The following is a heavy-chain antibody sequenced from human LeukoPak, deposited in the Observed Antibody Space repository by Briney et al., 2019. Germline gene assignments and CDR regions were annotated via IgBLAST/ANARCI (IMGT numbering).Heavy chain of an antibody. CDR2: ISAYNGNT. Sequence: ASVKVSCKASGYTFTSYGISWVRQAPGQGHEWMGWISAYNGNTKYAQKLQGRVTMTTDTSTSTAYMELRSLRSDDTAVYYCAREELTKTYYYDSSGYYPPRGELDYWGQGTLVTVSS. V-gene: IGHV1-18*01. CDR1: GYTFTSYG. J-gene: IGHJ4*02. D-gene: IGHD3-22*01. CDR3: AREELTKTYYYDSSGYYPPRGELDY.